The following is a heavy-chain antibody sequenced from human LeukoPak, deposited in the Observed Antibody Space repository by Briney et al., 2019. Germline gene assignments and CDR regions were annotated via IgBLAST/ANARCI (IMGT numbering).Heavy chain of an antibody. CDR1: GGSISSSSYY. D-gene: IGHD3-10*01. V-gene: IGHV4-31*03. Sequence: KPSETLSLTCTVSGGSISSSSYYWGWIRQPPGKGLEWIGYTYYSGSTYYNPSLKSRVTISVDTSKSQVSLRPSSVTAADTAVYYCARGWGGTMVRGESYGMDVWGQGTTVTVSS. CDR3: ARGWGGTMVRGESYGMDV. CDR2: TYYSGST. J-gene: IGHJ6*02.